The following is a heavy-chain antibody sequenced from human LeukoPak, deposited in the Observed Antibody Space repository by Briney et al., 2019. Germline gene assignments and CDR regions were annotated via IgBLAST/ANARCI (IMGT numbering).Heavy chain of an antibody. CDR3: ARAYCTGGSCSNWFDP. J-gene: IGHJ5*02. CDR1: GYIFGRYD. D-gene: IGHD2-15*01. Sequence: ASVKVSCKASGYIFGRYDINWVRQATGQGLVWMGWMNPYSGNTGYAQKYQGRVTFTTNTSISTAYMELSSLRSEDTAVYYCARAYCTGGSCSNWFDPWGQGTLVTVSS. V-gene: IGHV1-8*03. CDR2: MNPYSGNT.